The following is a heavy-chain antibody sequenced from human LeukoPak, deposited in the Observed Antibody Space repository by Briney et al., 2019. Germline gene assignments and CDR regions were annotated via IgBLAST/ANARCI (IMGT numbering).Heavy chain of an antibody. V-gene: IGHV4-4*07. D-gene: IGHD3-10*01. CDR2: MSITENT. CDR3: ARLEGSGAPVY. Sequence: SETLSLTCTVSGASVTDYYWTWIRQPAGKGLEWIGRMSITENTYYSPSLESQVTISVDGSKNQFSLNLTSLTAADTAVYYCARLEGSGAPVYWGQGIRVTVSS. J-gene: IGHJ4*02. CDR1: GASVTDYY.